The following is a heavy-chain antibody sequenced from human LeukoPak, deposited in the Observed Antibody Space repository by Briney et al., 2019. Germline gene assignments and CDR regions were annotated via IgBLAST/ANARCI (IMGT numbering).Heavy chain of an antibody. V-gene: IGHV4-59*01. CDR1: GDSTNTYF. J-gene: IGHJ4*02. CDR3: ASKSTDHGELRFDY. D-gene: IGHD4-17*01. CDR2: IYFTGTT. Sequence: PSETLSLTCTISGDSTNTYFWSWIRQRPGKGPEWIGYIYFTGTTNYNPSLKSRVTISVDTSKNQFSLKVSSVTAADTGVYYCASKSTDHGELRFDYWGQGTLVTVSS.